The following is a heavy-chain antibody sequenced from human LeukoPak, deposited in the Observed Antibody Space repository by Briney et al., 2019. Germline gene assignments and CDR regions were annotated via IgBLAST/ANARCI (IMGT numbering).Heavy chain of an antibody. D-gene: IGHD6-19*01. CDR1: GFTSSSYW. CDR3: ARDRGSSGWYEFDY. J-gene: IGHJ4*02. V-gene: IGHV3-7*01. CDR2: IKQDESEK. Sequence: GGSLRLSCAASGFTSSSYWMSWVRQAPGKGLEWVANIKQDESEKYYVDSVKGRFTTSTDNAKNSLYLQMNSLRAEDTAVYYCARDRGSSGWYEFDYWGQGTLVAVSS.